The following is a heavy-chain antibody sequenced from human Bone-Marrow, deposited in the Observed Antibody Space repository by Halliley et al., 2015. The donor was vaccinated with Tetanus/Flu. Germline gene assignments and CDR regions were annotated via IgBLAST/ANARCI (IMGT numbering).Heavy chain of an antibody. D-gene: IGHD6-13*01. CDR2: VHYSGST. V-gene: IGHV4-59*01. CDR1: GGSINSYY. J-gene: IGHJ4*02. Sequence: TLSLTCTVSGGSINSYYWSWIRQPPGKGLEWIGYVHYSGSTNYNPSLKSRVTISVDRSKNQFSLKVRSVTAADTAVYYCARGSSWNGVDYFDYWGQGTLVTVSS. CDR3: ARGSSWNGVDYFDY.